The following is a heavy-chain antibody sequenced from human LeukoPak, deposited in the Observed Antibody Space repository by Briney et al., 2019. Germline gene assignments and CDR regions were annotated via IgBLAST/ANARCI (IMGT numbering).Heavy chain of an antibody. J-gene: IGHJ4*02. CDR3: ARGITRGDYDSIPSSWGFY. CDR1: GYTLSELS. Sequence: ASVKVSCKVSGYTLSELSIHWVRQAPGEGLEWMGGFDPEDGKTIYAQKFQGRASMTDDTSTDTAYMELSSLRSEDTAVYYCARGITRGDYDSIPSSWGFYWGQGTLVTVSS. V-gene: IGHV1-24*01. CDR2: FDPEDGKT. D-gene: IGHD3-22*01.